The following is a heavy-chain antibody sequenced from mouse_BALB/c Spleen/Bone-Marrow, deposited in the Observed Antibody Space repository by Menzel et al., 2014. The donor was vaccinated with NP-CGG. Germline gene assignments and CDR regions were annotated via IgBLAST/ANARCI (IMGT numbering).Heavy chain of an antibody. V-gene: IGHV2-9*02. D-gene: IGHD2-4*01. J-gene: IGHJ4*01. Sequence: QVQLKQSGPGLVAPSQSLPITCTVSGFSLPRFGVHWVRQPPGKGLEWLGIIWAGGTTNYNSALMSRLSISKDNSKSQVFLKMNSLQTDDTAMYYCARGDYDYAMDYWGQGTSVTVSS. CDR3: ARGDYDYAMDY. CDR2: IWAGGTT. CDR1: GFSLPRFG.